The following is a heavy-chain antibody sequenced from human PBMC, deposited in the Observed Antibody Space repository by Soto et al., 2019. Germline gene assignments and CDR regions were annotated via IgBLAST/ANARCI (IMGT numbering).Heavy chain of an antibody. CDR2: INHSGST. V-gene: IGHV4-34*01. D-gene: IGHD6-13*01. Sequence: INHSGSTNYNPSLKRRVTISVDTSKNQFSLKLSSVTAADTAVYYCARRKRNSSSWLTPLYYFDYWGQGTLVTVSS. J-gene: IGHJ4*02. CDR3: ARRKRNSSSWLTPLYYFDY.